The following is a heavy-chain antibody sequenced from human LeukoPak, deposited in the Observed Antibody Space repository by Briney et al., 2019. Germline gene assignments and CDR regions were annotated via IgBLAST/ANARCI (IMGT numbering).Heavy chain of an antibody. CDR3: ARSMITFGGVIVEAFDI. D-gene: IGHD3-16*02. CDR2: ISSSSSTI. J-gene: IGHJ3*02. Sequence: GGSLRLSCAASGFTFSSYSMNWVRQAPGKGLEWVSYISSSSSTIYYADSVKGRFTISRDNSKNTLYLQMNSLRAEDTAVYYCARSMITFGGVIVEAFDIWGQGTMVTVSS. V-gene: IGHV3-48*01. CDR1: GFTFSSYS.